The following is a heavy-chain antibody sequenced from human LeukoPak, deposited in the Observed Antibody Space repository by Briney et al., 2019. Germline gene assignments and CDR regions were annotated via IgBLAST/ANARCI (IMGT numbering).Heavy chain of an antibody. V-gene: IGHV3-30-3*01. CDR3: ARDFGFTMVRGLVY. CDR2: ISYDGSNK. D-gene: IGHD3-10*01. Sequence: GRSLRLSCAASGFTFSSYAMHWVRQAPGKGLEWVAVISYDGSNKYYADSVKGRFTISRDNSKNTLYLQMNSLRAEDTAVYYCARDFGFTMVRGLVYWGQGTLVTVSS. J-gene: IGHJ4*02. CDR1: GFTFSSYA.